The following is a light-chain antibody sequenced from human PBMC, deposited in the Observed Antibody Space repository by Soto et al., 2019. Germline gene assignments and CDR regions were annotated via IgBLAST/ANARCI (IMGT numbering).Light chain of an antibody. V-gene: IGKV1-27*01. CDR1: QGISNY. Sequence: DIQMTQSPSSLSASVGDRVTITCRASQGISNYLAWYQQKPGKVPKLLIYAASTLQSGVPSRFSGSGFGTDFALTISSLQPEDVATYYCQKYNSAPRTFGPGTKVDIK. J-gene: IGKJ3*01. CDR2: AAS. CDR3: QKYNSAPRT.